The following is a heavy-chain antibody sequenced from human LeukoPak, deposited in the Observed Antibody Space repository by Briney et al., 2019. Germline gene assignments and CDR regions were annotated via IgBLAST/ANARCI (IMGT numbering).Heavy chain of an antibody. CDR2: ISAYNGNT. J-gene: IGHJ3*02. Sequence: ASVKVSCKASGYTFTSYGISWVRQAPGQGLEWMGWISAYNGNTNYAQKLQGRVTMTTDTSTSTAYMELRSLRSDDTAVYYCARVANSGSYYPRQTDAFDIWGQGTMVTVSS. CDR3: ARVANSGSYYPRQTDAFDI. V-gene: IGHV1-18*01. D-gene: IGHD1-26*01. CDR1: GYTFTSYG.